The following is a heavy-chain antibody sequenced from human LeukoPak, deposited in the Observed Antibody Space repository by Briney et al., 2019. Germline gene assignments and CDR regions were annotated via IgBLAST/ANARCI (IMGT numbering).Heavy chain of an antibody. D-gene: IGHD3-16*01. CDR3: TKAVGGGRDAYDI. CDR1: GFTFSSYS. CDR2: IFDSGAPS. V-gene: IGHV3-23*01. Sequence: GGSLRLSCAASGFTFSSYSMNWVRRAPGKGLEWVSSIFDSGAPSYYADSVKGRFTISRDNSKNTLYVQMESLRVEDTAMYYCTKAVGGGRDAYDIWGQGTMVTVSS. J-gene: IGHJ3*02.